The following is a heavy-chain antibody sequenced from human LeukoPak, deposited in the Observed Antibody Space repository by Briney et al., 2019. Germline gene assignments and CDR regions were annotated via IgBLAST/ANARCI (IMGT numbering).Heavy chain of an antibody. J-gene: IGHJ4*02. CDR2: ISYDGSNK. D-gene: IGHD3-9*01. CDR1: GFTFSSYG. CDR3: ARDHDILTGLDY. Sequence: PGRSLRLSCAASGFTFSSYGMHWVRQAPGKGLEWVAVISYDGSNKYYADSVKGRFTISRDNSKNTLYLQMNSLRAEDTAVYYCARDHDILTGLDYWGQGTLVTVSS. V-gene: IGHV3-30*03.